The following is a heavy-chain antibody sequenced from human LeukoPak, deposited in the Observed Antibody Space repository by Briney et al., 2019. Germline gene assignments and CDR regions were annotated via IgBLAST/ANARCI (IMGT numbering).Heavy chain of an antibody. CDR1: GFTFSSYG. Sequence: PGGSLRLSCAASGFTFSSYGMHWVRQAQGRGLEWVAVISYDGSNKYYADSVKGRLTISRDNSKNTLYLQMNSLRAEDTAVYYCAKDLGYGDWDGIWGQGTMVTVSS. D-gene: IGHD4-17*01. V-gene: IGHV3-30*18. J-gene: IGHJ3*02. CDR3: AKDLGYGDWDGI. CDR2: ISYDGSNK.